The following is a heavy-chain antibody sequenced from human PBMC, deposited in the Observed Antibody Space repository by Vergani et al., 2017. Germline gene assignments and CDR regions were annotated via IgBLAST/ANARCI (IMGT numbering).Heavy chain of an antibody. CDR2: IYHSGST. CDR1: GYSISSGYY. J-gene: IGHJ5*02. V-gene: IGHV4-38-2*01. D-gene: IGHD6-13*01. Sequence: QVQLQESGPGLVKPSETLSLTCAVSGYSISSGYYWGWIRQPPGKGLEWIGSIYHSGSTNYNPSLKSRVTISVDTSKNQFSLKLSSVTAADTAVYYCARIGGAAADLFWFDPWGQGTLVTVSS. CDR3: ARIGGAAADLFWFDP.